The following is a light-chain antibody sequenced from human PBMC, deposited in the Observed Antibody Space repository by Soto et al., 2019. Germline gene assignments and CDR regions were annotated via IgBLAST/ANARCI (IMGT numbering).Light chain of an antibody. CDR2: GAS. J-gene: IGKJ2*01. V-gene: IGKV3-15*01. CDR1: QSVSSN. CDR3: QQYNNWPRT. Sequence: EIVMTQSPATLSVSPGERATVSCRASQSVSSNLAWYQQKPGQAPRLLIYGASTRATGIPARFSGSGSRTEGTLTIGRLQSEDFAVYSCQQYNNWPRTFGQGTKLEIK.